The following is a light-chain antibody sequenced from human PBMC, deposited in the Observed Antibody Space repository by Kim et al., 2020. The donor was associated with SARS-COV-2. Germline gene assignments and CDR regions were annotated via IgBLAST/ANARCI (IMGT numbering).Light chain of an antibody. CDR2: AAY. CDR1: QSISSY. CDR3: QQSYSTLWT. J-gene: IGKJ1*01. V-gene: IGKV1-39*01. Sequence: ASVGDRVTITCRASQSISSYLNWYQQKPGKAPKLLIYAAYSLKSGVPSRFSGSGSGTDFTLTISSLRPEDFATYYCQQSYSTLWTFGQGTKVDIK.